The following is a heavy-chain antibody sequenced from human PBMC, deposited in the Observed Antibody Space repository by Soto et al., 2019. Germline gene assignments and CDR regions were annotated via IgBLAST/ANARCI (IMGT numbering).Heavy chain of an antibody. D-gene: IGHD2-21*01. CDR1: GFTFSGHS. V-gene: IGHV3-48*01. J-gene: IGHJ4*02. CDR2: ISSSSSSI. CDR3: ARGPGSGDWLIDK. Sequence: PGESLKISCAASGFTFSGHSMNWVRQAPGQGLECISFISSSSSSILYADSVKGRFTISRDNAKNSLYLQMNSLRVEDTAVYYCARGPGSGDWLIDKWGPGTLVTVSS.